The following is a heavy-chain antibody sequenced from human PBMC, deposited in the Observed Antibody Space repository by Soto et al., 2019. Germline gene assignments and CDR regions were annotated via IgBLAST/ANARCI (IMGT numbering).Heavy chain of an antibody. CDR1: GGSISSYY. CDR3: ARTYCSDGTCYDAFDI. CDR2: VYHNGNI. D-gene: IGHD2-15*01. V-gene: IGHV4-59*01. J-gene: IGHJ3*02. Sequence: SETLSLTCTVSGGSISSYYWSWFRLPTGKGLEWIGYVYHNGNINYNPSLKSRVTVSVDTSKNQFSLKLSSVTAADTAVYYCARTYCSDGTCYDAFDIWGQGTKVTVSS.